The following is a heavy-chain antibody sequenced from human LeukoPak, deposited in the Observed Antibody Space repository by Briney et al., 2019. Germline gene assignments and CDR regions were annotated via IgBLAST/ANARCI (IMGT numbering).Heavy chain of an antibody. Sequence: ASVKVSCKASGYTFTGYYLHWVRHAPGQGLEWMGWFNPNSGGTNYAQKFQGRVTMTRDTSISTAYMELSRLTSDDTAVYYCARDDGFCRGVACYGKFDYWGQGTLVTVSS. J-gene: IGHJ4*02. V-gene: IGHV1-2*02. CDR2: FNPNSGGT. CDR1: GYTFTGYY. D-gene: IGHD2-15*01. CDR3: ARDDGFCRGVACYGKFDY.